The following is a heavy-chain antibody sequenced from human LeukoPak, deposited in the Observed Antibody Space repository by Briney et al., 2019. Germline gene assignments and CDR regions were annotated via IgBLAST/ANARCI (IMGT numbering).Heavy chain of an antibody. CDR2: IYPGDSDT. D-gene: IGHD2-2*01. J-gene: IGHJ4*02. V-gene: IGHV5-51*01. CDR3: ARLKGGTTSSFDY. CDR1: GYSFTSYW. Sequence: GESLKISCKGSGYSFTSYWIGWVRQMPGKGLEWMGIIYPGDSDTRYSPSFQGQVTISADKSITTAYLHWSSLKASDTAMYYCARLKGGTTSSFDYWGQGTLVTVSS.